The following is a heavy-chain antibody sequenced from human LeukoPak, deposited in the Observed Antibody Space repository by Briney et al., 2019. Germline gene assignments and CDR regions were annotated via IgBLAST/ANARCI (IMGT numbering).Heavy chain of an antibody. CDR1: GGSISSYY. CDR3: ARLDASLWPLDY. J-gene: IGHJ4*02. Sequence: PSETLSLTCTVSGGSISSYYWSWIRQPPGKGLEWIGNFHYSGSINYNPALKSRVTISVDTSKNQFSLKLSSVTAADTAVYYCARLDASLWPLDYWGQGTLVTVSS. CDR2: FHYSGSI. D-gene: IGHD2/OR15-2a*01. V-gene: IGHV4-59*08.